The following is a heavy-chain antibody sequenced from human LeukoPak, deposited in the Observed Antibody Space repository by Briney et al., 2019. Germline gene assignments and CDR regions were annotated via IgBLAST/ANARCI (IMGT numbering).Heavy chain of an antibody. CDR3: ARVSGERRGDFDY. V-gene: IGHV4-59*01. CDR1: GFTFSSYA. CDR2: IYYSGST. D-gene: IGHD1-1*01. J-gene: IGHJ4*02. Sequence: ASLRLSCAASGFTFSSYAMSWIRQPPGKGLEWIGYIYYSGSTNYNPSLKSRVTISVDTSKNQFSLKLSSVTAADTAVYYCARVSGERRGDFDYWGQGTLVTVSS.